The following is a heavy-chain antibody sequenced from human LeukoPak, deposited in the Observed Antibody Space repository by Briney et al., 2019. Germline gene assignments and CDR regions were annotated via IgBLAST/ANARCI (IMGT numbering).Heavy chain of an antibody. Sequence: ASVKVSCKASGYTFTSYGISRVRQAPGQGLEWMGWISAYNGNTNYAQKLQGRVTMTTDTSTSTAYMELRSLRSDDTAVYYCARDRGRIVVVPAATNWFDPWGQGTLVTVSS. CDR1: GYTFTSYG. V-gene: IGHV1-18*01. J-gene: IGHJ5*02. CDR3: ARDRGRIVVVPAATNWFDP. CDR2: ISAYNGNT. D-gene: IGHD2-2*01.